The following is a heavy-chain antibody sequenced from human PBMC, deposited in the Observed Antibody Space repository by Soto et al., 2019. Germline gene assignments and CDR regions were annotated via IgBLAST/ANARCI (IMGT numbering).Heavy chain of an antibody. J-gene: IGHJ3*02. CDR2: IYYSGST. CDR1: GGSISSYY. V-gene: IGHV4-59*01. D-gene: IGHD2-8*01. CDR3: AREVTGPEVFSPPDAFDI. Sequence: SETLSLTCTVSGGSISSYYWSWIRQPPGKGLEWIGYIYYSGSTNYNPSLKSRVTISVDTSKNQFSLKLSSVTAADTAVYYCAREVTGPEVFSPPDAFDIWGQGTMVTVSS.